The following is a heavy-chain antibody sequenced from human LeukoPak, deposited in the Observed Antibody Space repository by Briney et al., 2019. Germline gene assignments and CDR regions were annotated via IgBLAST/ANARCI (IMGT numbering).Heavy chain of an antibody. J-gene: IGHJ4*02. Sequence: PSKTLSLTCAVYGGSFSGYYWSWIRQPPGKGLEWIGEINHSGSTNYNPSLKSRVTISVDTSKNQFSLKLSSVTAADTAVYYCARISLELYSSSWYYFDYWGQGTLVTVSS. D-gene: IGHD6-13*01. CDR2: INHSGST. CDR3: ARISLELYSSSWYYFDY. V-gene: IGHV4-34*01. CDR1: GGSFSGYY.